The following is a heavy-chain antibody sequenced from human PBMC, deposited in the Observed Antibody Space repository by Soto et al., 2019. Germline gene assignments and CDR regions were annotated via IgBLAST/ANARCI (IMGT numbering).Heavy chain of an antibody. CDR3: ARGNLGGFDL. V-gene: IGHV3-23*01. CDR1: GFTFRSYA. J-gene: IGHJ6*02. CDR2: ISGSGIST. D-gene: IGHD2-15*01. Sequence: GGSLRLSCAASGFTFRSYAMSWVRQAPGKGLEWVSGISGSGISTHYADSVKGRFTVSRDNSKNTLYLQMNSLRAEDTAVYYCARGNLGGFDLWGQGTTVTVYS.